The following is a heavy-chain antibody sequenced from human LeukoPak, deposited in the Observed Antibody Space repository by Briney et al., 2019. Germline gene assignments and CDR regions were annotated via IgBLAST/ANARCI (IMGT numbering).Heavy chain of an antibody. Sequence: GGSLRLSCSAPGFTFSSSSMHWVRRAPGEGLVWVSRISSDGISTNYADSVKGRFIISRDNAKNTLYLQMNSLRAEDTAVYFCARVRSSSWFDYWGQGTLVAVSS. V-gene: IGHV3-74*01. CDR2: ISSDGIST. J-gene: IGHJ4*02. CDR1: GFTFSSSS. D-gene: IGHD6-13*01. CDR3: ARVRSSSWFDY.